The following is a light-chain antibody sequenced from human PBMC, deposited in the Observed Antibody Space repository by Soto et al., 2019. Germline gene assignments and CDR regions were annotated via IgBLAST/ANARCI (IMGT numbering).Light chain of an antibody. CDR1: QSVSDN. V-gene: IGKV3-15*01. CDR3: QQYNSWPIT. J-gene: IGKJ5*01. CDR2: RAS. Sequence: EVLMTQSPDTLYVSPGERVTLSCRASQSVSDNLAWDQQKPGQGPRLLVYRASTRTLGIPARFSGSESGTEFTLTISSLQSEDFAVYYCQQYNSWPITFGQGTRLEIK.